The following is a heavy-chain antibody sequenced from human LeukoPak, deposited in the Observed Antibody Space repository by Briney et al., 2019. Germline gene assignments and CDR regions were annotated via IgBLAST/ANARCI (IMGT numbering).Heavy chain of an antibody. J-gene: IGHJ4*02. V-gene: IGHV4-59*01. CDR1: GGSISSYY. Sequence: PSETLSLTCTVSGGSISSYYWSWIRQPPGKGLEWIGYIYYSGSTNYNPSLKSRVTISVDTSKNQFSLKLSSVTAADTAVYYCARAPYCSGGSCALNYWGQGTLVTVSS. CDR2: IYYSGST. CDR3: ARAPYCSGGSCALNY. D-gene: IGHD2-15*01.